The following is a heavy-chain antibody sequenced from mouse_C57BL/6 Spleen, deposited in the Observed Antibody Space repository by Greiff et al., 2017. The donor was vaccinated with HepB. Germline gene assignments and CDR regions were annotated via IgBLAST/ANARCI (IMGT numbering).Heavy chain of an antibody. CDR1: GYTFTSYW. CDR2: IDPSDSYT. J-gene: IGHJ3*01. Sequence: QVQLQQSGAELMKPGASVKLSCKASGYTFTSYWMHWVKQRPGQGLEWIGEIDPSDSYTNYNQKFKGKSTLTVDKSSSTAYMQLSSLTSEDSAVYYCARSDGNWFAYWGQGTLVTVSA. CDR3: ARSDGNWFAY. D-gene: IGHD2-1*01. V-gene: IGHV1-69*01.